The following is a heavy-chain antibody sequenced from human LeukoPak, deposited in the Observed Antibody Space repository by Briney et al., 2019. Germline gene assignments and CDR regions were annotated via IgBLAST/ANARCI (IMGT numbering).Heavy chain of an antibody. CDR3: AKSSFWSGYPYIDY. Sequence: GGSLRLSCAASGFTFSSYAMSWVRQAPGKGLGWVSAISGSGGSTYYADSVKGRFTISRDNSKNTLYLQMNSLRAEDTAVYYCAKSSFWSGYPYIDYWGQGTLVTVSS. CDR2: ISGSGGST. V-gene: IGHV3-23*01. CDR1: GFTFSSYA. D-gene: IGHD3-3*01. J-gene: IGHJ4*02.